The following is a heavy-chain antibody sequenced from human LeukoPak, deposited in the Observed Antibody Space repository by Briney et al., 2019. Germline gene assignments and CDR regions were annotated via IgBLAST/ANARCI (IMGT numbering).Heavy chain of an antibody. CDR1: GFTFSSYG. V-gene: IGHV3-30*02. D-gene: IGHD5-18*01. Sequence: PGGSLRLSCAASGFTFSSYGMHWVRQAPGKGLEWVAFIRYDGSNKYYADSVKGRFTISRDNSKNTLYLQMNSLRAEDTAVYYCAKGSWIQLWSEIEFDPGGQGTLVTVSS. J-gene: IGHJ5*02. CDR3: AKGSWIQLWSEIEFDP. CDR2: IRYDGSNK.